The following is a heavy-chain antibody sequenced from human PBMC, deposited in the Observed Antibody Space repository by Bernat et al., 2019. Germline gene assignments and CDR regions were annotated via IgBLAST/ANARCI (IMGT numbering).Heavy chain of an antibody. CDR1: GFSVSSSS. CDR2: IYSGGNT. Sequence: EVQLVETGGGLIQPGGSLRLSCAASGFSVSSSSMSWVRQAPGKGLEWVSIIYSGGNTYYADSVRCRFTISRDNSKNTLYLQMNNLRADDTAVYYCARERATVYDAFDIWGQGTIVTVSS. V-gene: IGHV3-53*02. D-gene: IGHD4-17*01. J-gene: IGHJ3*02. CDR3: ARERATVYDAFDI.